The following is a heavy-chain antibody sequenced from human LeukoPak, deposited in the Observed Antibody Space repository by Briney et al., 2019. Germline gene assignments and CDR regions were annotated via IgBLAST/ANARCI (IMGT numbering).Heavy chain of an antibody. CDR1: GGTFSIYA. V-gene: IGHV1-69*05. J-gene: IGHJ1*01. D-gene: IGHD2-15*01. Sequence: SVKVCFKGAGGTFSIYAISWVRQAPGQGLEWMGGIIPIFGTANYAQKFQGRVTITTDESTSTAYMELSSLRSEDTAVYYCAKVEAYSSGGSCYWGYFQHWGQGTLVTVSS. CDR2: IIPIFGTA. CDR3: AKVEAYSSGGSCYWGYFQH.